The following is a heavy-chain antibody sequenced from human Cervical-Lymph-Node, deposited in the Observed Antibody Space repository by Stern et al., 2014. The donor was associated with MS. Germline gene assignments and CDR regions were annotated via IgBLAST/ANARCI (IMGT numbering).Heavy chain of an antibody. Sequence: EVQLVESGGGLVKPGGSLRLSCAASGFTFSSYSMNWVRQAPGKGLEWVSAISSSGSYIYYADSMKGRFTISRDNAKNSLYLQMISLRAEDTAVYYCARENMVPYIDYWGQGTLVTVSS. CDR3: ARENMVPYIDY. CDR2: ISSSGSYI. J-gene: IGHJ4*02. CDR1: GFTFSSYS. D-gene: IGHD2-8*01. V-gene: IGHV3-21*01.